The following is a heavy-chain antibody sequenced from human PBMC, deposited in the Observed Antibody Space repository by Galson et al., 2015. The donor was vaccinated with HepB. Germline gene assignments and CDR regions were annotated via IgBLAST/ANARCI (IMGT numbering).Heavy chain of an antibody. CDR3: ARVSSSWYGAGYYFDY. V-gene: IGHV3-53*01. CDR2: IYSGGST. J-gene: IGHJ4*02. CDR1: GFTVSSNY. Sequence: SLRLSCAASGFTVSSNYMSWVRQAPGKGLEWVSVIYSGGSTYYADSVKGRFTISRDNSKNTLYLQMNSLRAEDTAVYYCARVSSSWYGAGYYFDYWGQGTLVTVSS. D-gene: IGHD6-13*01.